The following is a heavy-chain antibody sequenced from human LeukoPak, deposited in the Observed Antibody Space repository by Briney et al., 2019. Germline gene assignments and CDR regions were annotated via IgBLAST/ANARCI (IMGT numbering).Heavy chain of an antibody. J-gene: IGHJ5*02. CDR1: GFTLSNSW. V-gene: IGHV3-74*01. Sequence: PGGSLRLSCAASGFTLSNSWIHWVRQAPGKGLVWVSRTSRAGSTTTYADSVKGRFTISRDNAKNTLYLQMNSLRAEDTAVYYCARAARADCTSPTCHSWLAPWGQGTQVTVSS. CDR3: ARAARADCTSPTCHSWLAP. CDR2: TSRAGSTT. D-gene: IGHD2/OR15-2a*01.